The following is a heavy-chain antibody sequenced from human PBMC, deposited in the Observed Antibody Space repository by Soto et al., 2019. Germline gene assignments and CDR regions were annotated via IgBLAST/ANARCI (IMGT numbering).Heavy chain of an antibody. J-gene: IGHJ6*02. D-gene: IGHD2-15*01. CDR2: IIPIFGTA. Sequence: GASVKVSCKASGGTFSSYAISWVREVPGQGLEWMGGIIPIFGTANYAQKFQGRVTITADESTSTAYMELSSLRSEDTAVYYCASKDCSGGSCYSDYCYGIYVRAQRTTVTVSS. CDR1: GGTFSSYA. V-gene: IGHV1-69*13. CDR3: ASKDCSGGSCYSDYCYGIYV.